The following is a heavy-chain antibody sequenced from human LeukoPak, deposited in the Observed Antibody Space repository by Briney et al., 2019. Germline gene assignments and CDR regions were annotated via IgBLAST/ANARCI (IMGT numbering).Heavy chain of an antibody. CDR3: AKDSANTIYGVVTSLFYY. V-gene: IGHV3-30*02. CDR1: GFTFSSYG. J-gene: IGHJ4*02. CDR2: IRYDGSNK. D-gene: IGHD3-3*01. Sequence: GGSLRLSCAASGFTFSSYGMHWVRQAPGKGLEWAAFIRYDGSNKYYADSVKGRFTISRDNSKNTLYLQMNSLRAEDTAVYYCAKDSANTIYGVVTSLFYYWGQGTLVTVSS.